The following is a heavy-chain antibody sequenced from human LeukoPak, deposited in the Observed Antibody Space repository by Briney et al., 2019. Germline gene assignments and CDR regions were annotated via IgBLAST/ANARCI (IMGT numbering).Heavy chain of an antibody. CDR2: IDPNNGFT. CDR1: GYTLTGQY. V-gene: IGHV1-2*02. J-gene: IGHJ4*02. CDR3: VSDGG. Sequence: ASVKVSYKPSGYTLTGQYMHWVPPAPGQGRERVGWIDPNNGFTIYAQKFQGRITVSRDTSVRTAYMDLSSLRPDYTAVYCCVSDGGCGQGTLVTVSP. D-gene: IGHD4-23*01.